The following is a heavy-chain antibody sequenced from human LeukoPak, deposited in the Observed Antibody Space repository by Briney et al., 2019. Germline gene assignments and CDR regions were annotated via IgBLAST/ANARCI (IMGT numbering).Heavy chain of an antibody. D-gene: IGHD2-21*01. V-gene: IGHV3-30-3*01. J-gene: IGHJ4*02. CDR3: ARDVAPREFDY. Sequence: GRSLRLSCVVSGFTFTSFAMHWVRQAPGRGLGWVAVMSSGGVRPQYADSVKGRFTISRDNSRDTLYLQMDSVKIEDTAVYYCARDVAPREFDYWGQGTLVTVSS. CDR1: GFTFTSFA. CDR2: MSSGGVRP.